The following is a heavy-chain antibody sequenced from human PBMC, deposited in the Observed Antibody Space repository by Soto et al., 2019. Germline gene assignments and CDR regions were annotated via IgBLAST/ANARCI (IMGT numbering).Heavy chain of an antibody. D-gene: IGHD3-10*01. J-gene: IGHJ4*02. Sequence: QVQLVQSGAEVKKPGSSVKVSCKASGGIFSTYAISWLRQAPGQGLEWMGGIIPLFGTPNYAQRFQGRVTMTADETTSTAYMELSRLRSGDAAVYYWAGDRDDYGSGNYYSRIDFWGQGTLVTVSS. CDR2: IIPLFGTP. V-gene: IGHV1-69*01. CDR3: AGDRDDYGSGNYYSRIDF. CDR1: GGIFSTYA.